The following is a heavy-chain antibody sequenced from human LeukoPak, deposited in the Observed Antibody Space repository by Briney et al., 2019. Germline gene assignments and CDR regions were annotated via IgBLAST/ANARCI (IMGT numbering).Heavy chain of an antibody. D-gene: IGHD3-22*01. CDR1: GYTFTSYD. V-gene: IGHV1-8*01. Sequence: GASVKVSCKASGYTFTSYDINWVRQATGQGLEWMGWMNPNSGNTGYAQKFQGRVTMTRNTSISTAYVELSSLRSEDTAVYYCARSSPLSGYDFDYWGQGTLVTVSS. J-gene: IGHJ4*02. CDR3: ARSSPLSGYDFDY. CDR2: MNPNSGNT.